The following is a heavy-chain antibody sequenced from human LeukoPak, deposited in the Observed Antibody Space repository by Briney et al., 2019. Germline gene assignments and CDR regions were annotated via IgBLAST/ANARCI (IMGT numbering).Heavy chain of an antibody. CDR2: IYTSGST. V-gene: IGHV4-61*02. Sequence: SETLSLTCTVSGGSISSGSYYWSWIRQPAGKGLEWIGRIYTSGSTNYNPSLKSRVTISVDTSKNQFSLKLSSVTAADTAVYYCARRVPRVTASPFDAFDIWGQGTMVTVSS. CDR3: ARRVPRVTASPFDAFDI. D-gene: IGHD2-21*02. CDR1: GGSISSGSYY. J-gene: IGHJ3*02.